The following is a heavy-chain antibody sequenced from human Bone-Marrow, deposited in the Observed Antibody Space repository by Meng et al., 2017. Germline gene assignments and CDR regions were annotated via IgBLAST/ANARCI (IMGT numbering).Heavy chain of an antibody. CDR1: GGSISSYY. CDR3: ARDLHYYGSGRFDP. CDR2: IYTSGST. D-gene: IGHD3-10*01. J-gene: IGHJ5*02. Sequence: SETLSLTCTVSGGSISSYYWSWIRQPAGKGLEWIGRIYTSGSTNYNPSLKSRVTMSVDTSKNQFSLKLSSVTAADTAVYYCARDLHYYGSGRFDPWGQGNLVNVAS. V-gene: IGHV4-4*07.